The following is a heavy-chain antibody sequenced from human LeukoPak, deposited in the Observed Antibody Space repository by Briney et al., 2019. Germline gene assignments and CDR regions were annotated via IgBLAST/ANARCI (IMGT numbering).Heavy chain of an antibody. CDR3: ARAKVYSSGWYGGRGYFQH. D-gene: IGHD6-19*01. CDR2: IYYSGST. CDR1: GGSISSSSYY. V-gene: IGHV4-61*05. J-gene: IGHJ1*01. Sequence: PSETLSLTCTVSGGSISSSSYYWGWIRQPPGKGLEWIGYIYYSGSTNYNPSLKSRVTISVDTSKNQFSLKLSSVTAADTAVYYCARAKVYSSGWYGGRGYFQHWGQGTLVTVSS.